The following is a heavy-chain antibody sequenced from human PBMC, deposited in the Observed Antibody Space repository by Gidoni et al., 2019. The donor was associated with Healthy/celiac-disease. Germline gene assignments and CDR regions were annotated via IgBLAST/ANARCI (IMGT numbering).Heavy chain of an antibody. CDR2: IWDDGSNK. D-gene: IGHD3-10*01. CDR1: GFPFSSYG. CDR3: ARDLVVAYGSGIDY. J-gene: IGHJ4*02. Sequence: QVQLVESGGGVVQPGRSLRLSWAASGFPFSSYGMHWVRQAPGKGLEWVAVIWDDGSNKYYADSVKGRFTISRDNSKNTLYLQMNSLRAEDTAVYYCARDLVVAYGSGIDYWGQGTLVTVSS. V-gene: IGHV3-33*01.